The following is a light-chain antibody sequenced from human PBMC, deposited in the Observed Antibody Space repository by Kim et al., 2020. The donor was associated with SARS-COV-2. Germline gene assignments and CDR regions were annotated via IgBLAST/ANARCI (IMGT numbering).Light chain of an antibody. V-gene: IGKV1-39*01. CDR3: QPLYTTPHT. J-gene: IGKJ4*01. CDR1: PSISTF. CDR2: VAS. Sequence: ASVGDTVTITCRASPSISTFLNWYQHKPGTAPKLLIYVASTLRSGVPPRFRGSWSGTDFTLTISGLQAEDFASYYCQPLYTTPHTFGGGTKVDIK.